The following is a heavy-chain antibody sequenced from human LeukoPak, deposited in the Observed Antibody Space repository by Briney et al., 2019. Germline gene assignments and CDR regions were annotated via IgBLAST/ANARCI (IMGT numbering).Heavy chain of an antibody. CDR1: GFPLGRYW. D-gene: IGHD5-18*01. V-gene: IGHV3-23*01. J-gene: IGHJ4*02. CDR3: AKSEIQLWLDY. CDR2: ISASGGST. Sequence: PGGSLRLSCVASGFPLGRYWMTWVRQAPGKGLEWVSAISASGGSTYYADSVKGRFTISRDNSKNTLHLQMNSLRAEDTAVYYCAKSEIQLWLDYWGQGTLVTVSS.